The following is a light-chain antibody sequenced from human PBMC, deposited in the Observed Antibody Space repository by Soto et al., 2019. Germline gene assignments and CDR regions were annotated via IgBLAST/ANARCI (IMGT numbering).Light chain of an antibody. CDR1: SSDVGAYNS. J-gene: IGLJ1*01. CDR2: KGT. CDR3: CSSAPESTYV. V-gene: IGLV2-23*01. Sequence: QSALAQPASVSGSPGQSITISCTGTSSDVGAYNSVSWYQQHPHKAPQVIIYKGTQRPSGVSNRFSGSTSGNAASLTISGLQADDEADCFCCSSAPESTYVFGSGTKVTVI.